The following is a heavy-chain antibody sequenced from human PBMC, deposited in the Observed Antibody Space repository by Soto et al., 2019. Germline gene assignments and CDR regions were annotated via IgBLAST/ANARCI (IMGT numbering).Heavy chain of an antibody. J-gene: IGHJ4*02. CDR2: IIPIFGTA. Sequence: AVLGSCKASGGTFSRYAISWVRQAHGQGLEWMGGIIPIFGTANYAQKFQGRVTITADKSTSTAYMELSSLRSEDTAVYYCAGASSGYYFDYYLDYWRQVSLVAV. CDR1: GGTFSRYA. CDR3: AGASSGYYFDYYLDY. V-gene: IGHV1-69*06. D-gene: IGHD3-22*01.